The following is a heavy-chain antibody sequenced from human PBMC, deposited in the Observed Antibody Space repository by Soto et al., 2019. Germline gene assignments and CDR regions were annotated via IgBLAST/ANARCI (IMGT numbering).Heavy chain of an antibody. CDR3: ATGRYVYANAF. Sequence: SETLSLTCTVSGASVSSGSYYWAWIRQPPGKGLEWIGYMYFDGSTNYSPSLKSRVTISLDTSKNNFSLKLTSMTAADTAVYYCATGRYVYANAFWGHGTLVTVAS. J-gene: IGHJ4*01. CDR1: GASVSSGSYY. CDR2: MYFDGST. V-gene: IGHV4-61*03. D-gene: IGHD5-18*01.